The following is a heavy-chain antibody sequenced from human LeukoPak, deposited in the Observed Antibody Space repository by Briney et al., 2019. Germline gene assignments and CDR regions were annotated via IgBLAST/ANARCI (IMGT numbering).Heavy chain of an antibody. CDR1: GGSISIYY. CDR3: ARDGFPAAIDAFDI. CDR2: IYYSGST. V-gene: IGHV4-59*01. Sequence: SETLSLTCTVSGGSISIYYWSWIRQPPGKGLEWIGYIYYSGSTNYNPSLKSRVTISVDTSKNQFSLKLSSVTAADTAVYYCARDGFPAAIDAFDIWGQGTMVTVSS. D-gene: IGHD2-2*01. J-gene: IGHJ3*02.